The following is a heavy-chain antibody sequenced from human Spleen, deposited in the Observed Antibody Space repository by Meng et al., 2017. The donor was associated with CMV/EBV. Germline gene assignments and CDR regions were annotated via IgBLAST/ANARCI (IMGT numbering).Heavy chain of an antibody. CDR3: ARAEDTSLGGEGWFDP. V-gene: IGHV4-31*03. CDR2: ISNSGTT. Sequence: SETLSLTGTVSGGSISSGTYYWSWIRQHPGKGLEWIGYISNSGTTYYNPSLRRRLTISLVTSKNQFSLTLTSVTAPDTAVYYRARAEDTSLGGEGWFDPWGHGTLVTVSS. D-gene: IGHD2-2*01. CDR1: GGSISSGTYY. J-gene: IGHJ5*02.